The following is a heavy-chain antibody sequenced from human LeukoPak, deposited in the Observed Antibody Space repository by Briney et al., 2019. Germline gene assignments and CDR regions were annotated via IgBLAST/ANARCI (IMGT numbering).Heavy chain of an antibody. D-gene: IGHD3-10*01. CDR2: ICYSGST. CDR3: ARDSGTTGEVKFDP. CDR1: GGSISSYY. Sequence: PSETLSLTCTVSGGSISSYYWSWIRQPPGKGLEWIGYICYSGSTNYSPSLKSRVTISVDTSKNQLSLKLTSVTAADTAVYYCARDSGTTGEVKFDPWGQGTLVTVSS. V-gene: IGHV4-59*12. J-gene: IGHJ5*02.